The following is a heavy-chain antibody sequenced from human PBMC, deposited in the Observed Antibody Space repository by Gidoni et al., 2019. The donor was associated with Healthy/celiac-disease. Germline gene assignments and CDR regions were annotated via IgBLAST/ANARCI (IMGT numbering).Heavy chain of an antibody. CDR3: ARTYCSGGSCYSGSDFDY. Sequence: EVQLVESGGGLVQPGGSLRLSCAASGLPCIRYEMNRVRQSPGKGLEWVSYIRSSGSTIYYADSVKCRFTISRDNAKNSLYLQMNSLRAEDTAVYYCARTYCSGGSCYSGSDFDYWGQGTLVTVSS. D-gene: IGHD2-15*01. V-gene: IGHV3-48*03. CDR2: IRSSGSTI. J-gene: IGHJ4*02. CDR1: GLPCIRYE.